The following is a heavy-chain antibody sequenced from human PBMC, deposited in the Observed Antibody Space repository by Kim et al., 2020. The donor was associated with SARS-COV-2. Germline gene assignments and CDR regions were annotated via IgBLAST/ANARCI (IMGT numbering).Heavy chain of an antibody. J-gene: IGHJ4*02. V-gene: IGHV4-39*01. Sequence: SETLSLTCTVSGGSISSSNYYWGWIRQPPGKGLEWIGNIFYSGSTYYNPSLKSRVTISVDTSKNQLSLRLSSVTAADTAVYYCAGQDDRGWVVVISTFDYWGQGTLVTVSS. CDR3: AGQDDRGWVVVISTFDY. CDR1: GGSISSSNYY. D-gene: IGHD3-10*01. CDR2: IFYSGST.